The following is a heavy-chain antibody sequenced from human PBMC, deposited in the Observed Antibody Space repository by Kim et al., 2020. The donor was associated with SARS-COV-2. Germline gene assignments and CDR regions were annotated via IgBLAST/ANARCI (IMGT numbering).Heavy chain of an antibody. CDR2: IYHSGST. CDR1: GYSISSGYY. J-gene: IGHJ4*02. CDR3: AGTTVVTPL. Sequence: SETLSLTCTVSGYSISSGYYWGWIRQPPGKGLEWIGSIYHSGSTYYNPSLKSRVTISVDTSKNQFFLKLSSVTAADTAVYYCAGTTVVTPLWGQGTLVTVSS. D-gene: IGHD4-17*01. V-gene: IGHV4-38-2*02.